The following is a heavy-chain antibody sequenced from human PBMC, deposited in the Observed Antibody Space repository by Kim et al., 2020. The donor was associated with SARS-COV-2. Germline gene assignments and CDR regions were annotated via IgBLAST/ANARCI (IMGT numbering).Heavy chain of an antibody. V-gene: IGHV1-69*13. CDR2: IIPIFGTA. CDR3: ARDGNTNGVLNWFDP. D-gene: IGHD2-8*01. CDR1: GGTFSSYA. Sequence: SVKVSCKASGGTFSSYAISWVRQAPGQGLEWMGGIIPIFGTANYAQKFQGRVTITADESTSTAYMELSSLRSEDTAVYYCARDGNTNGVLNWFDPWGQGTLVTVSS. J-gene: IGHJ5*02.